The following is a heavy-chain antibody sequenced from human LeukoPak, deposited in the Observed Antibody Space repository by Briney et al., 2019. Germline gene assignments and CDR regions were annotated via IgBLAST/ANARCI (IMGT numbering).Heavy chain of an antibody. Sequence: PGGSLRLSCAASGFTFSSYGMHWVRQAPGKGLEWVAVISYDGSNKYYADSVKGRFTISRDNSKNTLYLQMNSLRAEDTAVYYCAKANVDTATRPEPYYYYGMDVWGQGTTVTVSS. CDR2: ISYDGSNK. D-gene: IGHD5-18*01. CDR1: GFTFSSYG. J-gene: IGHJ6*02. CDR3: AKANVDTATRPEPYYYYGMDV. V-gene: IGHV3-30*18.